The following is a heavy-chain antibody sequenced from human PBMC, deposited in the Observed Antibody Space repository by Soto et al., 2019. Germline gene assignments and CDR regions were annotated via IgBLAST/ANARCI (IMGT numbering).Heavy chain of an antibody. CDR3: ARLYGGGWLSDVAFDI. CDR2: IYYSGST. CDR1: GGSISSGGYY. Sequence: QVQLQESGPGLVKPSQTLSLTCTVSGGSISSGGYYWSWIRQHPGKGLEWIGYIYYSGSTYYNPSLNSRVTISVDTSKNQFSLKLSSVTAADTAVYYCARLYGGGWLSDVAFDIWGQGTMVTVSS. J-gene: IGHJ3*02. V-gene: IGHV4-31*03. D-gene: IGHD5-12*01.